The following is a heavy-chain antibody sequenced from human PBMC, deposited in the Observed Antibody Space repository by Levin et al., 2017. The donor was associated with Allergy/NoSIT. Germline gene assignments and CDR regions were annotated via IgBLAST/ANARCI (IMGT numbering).Heavy chain of an antibody. CDR2: ISGSGGST. D-gene: IGHD1-1*01. Sequence: GESLKISCAASGFTFSSYAMSWVRQAPGKGLEWVSAISGSGGSTYYADSVKGRFTISRDNSKNTLYLQMNSLRAEDTAVYYCAKDSGTPQDSLGFDYWGQGTLVTVSS. V-gene: IGHV3-23*01. CDR3: AKDSGTPQDSLGFDY. CDR1: GFTFSSYA. J-gene: IGHJ4*02.